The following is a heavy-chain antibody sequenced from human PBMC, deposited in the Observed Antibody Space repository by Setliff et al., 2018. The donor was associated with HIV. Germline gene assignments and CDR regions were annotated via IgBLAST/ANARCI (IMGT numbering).Heavy chain of an antibody. Sequence: SETLSLTCTVSGVSVSGTAYYWAWIRQPPGRGLEWIGNIYYTGSTNYNPSLKSRVTISVDTAKNQFSLNLTSVTAADTAVYYCARGGFKWSGSYADYWGQGTLVTVSS. CDR3: ARGGFKWSGSYADY. CDR1: GVSVSGTAYY. V-gene: IGHV4-39*07. CDR2: IYYTGST. J-gene: IGHJ4*02. D-gene: IGHD1-26*01.